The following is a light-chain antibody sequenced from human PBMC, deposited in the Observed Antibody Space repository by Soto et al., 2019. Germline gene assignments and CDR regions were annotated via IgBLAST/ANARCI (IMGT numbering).Light chain of an antibody. CDR3: SSYTSSSLPYV. CDR2: DVS. CDR1: SSDVGCFYY. V-gene: IGLV2-14*01. J-gene: IGLJ1*01. Sequence: QSALTQPASGSGSPGQSITISCTGTSSDVGCFYYVSWNQQHPGKAPKLIIYDVSNRPLGVSNRFSGFKSGNTASLTISWLQAEDEADYYCSSYTSSSLPYVFGTGT.